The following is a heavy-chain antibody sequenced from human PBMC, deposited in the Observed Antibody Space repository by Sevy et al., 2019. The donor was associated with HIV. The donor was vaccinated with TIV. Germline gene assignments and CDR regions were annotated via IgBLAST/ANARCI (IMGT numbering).Heavy chain of an antibody. CDR3: ARGGGNGWYYFDY. Sequence: ASVKVSCKASGGTFSSYGISWVRQAPGQGLEWMGGISPILGTVNYAQKFQGRVTITADESTKKAYRELSSLRSEDTAVYYCARGGGNGWYYFDYWGQETLVTVSS. D-gene: IGHD6-19*01. J-gene: IGHJ4*02. CDR1: GGTFSSYG. CDR2: ISPILGTV. V-gene: IGHV1-69*13.